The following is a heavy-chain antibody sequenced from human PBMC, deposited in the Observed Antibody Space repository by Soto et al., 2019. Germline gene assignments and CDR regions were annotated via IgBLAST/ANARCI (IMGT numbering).Heavy chain of an antibody. D-gene: IGHD3-10*01. J-gene: IGHJ6*02. CDR2: IYPGDSDT. CDR1: GYSFTSYW. V-gene: IGHV5-51*01. Sequence: GESLKISCKGSGYSFTSYWIGWVRQMPGKGLEWMGIIYPGDSDTRYSPSFQGQVTISADKSISTAYLQWSSLKASDTAMYYCARGGTYYYGSGSQGGEYYYYGMDVRGQGTTVTVSS. CDR3: ARGGTYYYGSGSQGGEYYYYGMDV.